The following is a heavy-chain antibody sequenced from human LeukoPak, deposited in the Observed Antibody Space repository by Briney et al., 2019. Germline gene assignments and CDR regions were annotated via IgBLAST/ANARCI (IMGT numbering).Heavy chain of an antibody. Sequence: ASVKVSCKASGYTFTGYYMHWVRQAPGQGLEWMGWINPNSGGTNYAQKFQGRVTMTRDTSISTAYMELSRLRSDDTAVYYCARGYRRSGWYVYFDYWGQGTLVTVSS. CDR2: INPNSGGT. CDR3: ARGYRRSGWYVYFDY. V-gene: IGHV1-2*02. CDR1: GYTFTGYY. D-gene: IGHD6-19*01. J-gene: IGHJ4*02.